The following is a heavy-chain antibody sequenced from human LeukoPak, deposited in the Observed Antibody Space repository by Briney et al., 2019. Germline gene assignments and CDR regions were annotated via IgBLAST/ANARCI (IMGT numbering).Heavy chain of an antibody. Sequence: GGSLRLSCAASGFTFSSYGMHWVRQAPGKGLEWVAFIRYDGSNKYYADSVKGRFTISRDNSKNTLYLQMNSLRAEDTAVYYCAKAPHGYYSSDYWGQGTLVTVSS. CDR2: IRYDGSNK. D-gene: IGHD3-22*01. CDR1: GFTFSSYG. J-gene: IGHJ4*02. CDR3: AKAPHGYYSSDY. V-gene: IGHV3-30*02.